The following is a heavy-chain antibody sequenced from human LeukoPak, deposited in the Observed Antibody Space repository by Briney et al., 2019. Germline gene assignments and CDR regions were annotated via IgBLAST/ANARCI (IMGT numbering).Heavy chain of an antibody. V-gene: IGHV3-66*01. J-gene: IGHJ3*02. Sequence: GGSLRLSCAASGFTVSSNYMSWVRQAPGKGLEWVSVIYSGGSTYYADSVKGRFTISRDNSKNTLYLQMSSLRAEDTAVYYCAKRLWFGEPPRDAFDIWGQGTMVTVSS. CDR2: IYSGGST. CDR3: AKRLWFGEPPRDAFDI. CDR1: GFTVSSNY. D-gene: IGHD3-10*01.